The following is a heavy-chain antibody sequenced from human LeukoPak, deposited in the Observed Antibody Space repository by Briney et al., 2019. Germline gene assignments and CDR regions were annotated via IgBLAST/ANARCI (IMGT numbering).Heavy chain of an antibody. D-gene: IGHD4-17*01. J-gene: IGHJ4*02. CDR1: GFTFSSYS. Sequence: PGGSLRLSCAASGFTFSSYSMNWVRQAPGKGLEWVSSISSSSSYIYYADSVKGRFTISRDNAKNSLYLQMNSLRADDTAVYYCARDRDYGDLSFDYWGQGTLVTVSS. CDR3: ARDRDYGDLSFDY. V-gene: IGHV3-21*04. CDR2: ISSSSSYI.